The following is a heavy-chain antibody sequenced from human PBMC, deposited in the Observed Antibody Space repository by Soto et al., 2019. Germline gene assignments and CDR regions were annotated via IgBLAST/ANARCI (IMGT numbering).Heavy chain of an antibody. CDR2: ISGSGGST. CDR3: AKDAGDYNWNYDY. D-gene: IGHD1-7*01. J-gene: IGHJ4*02. CDR1: GFTFSSYA. V-gene: IGHV3-23*01. Sequence: GGSLTLSCAASGFTFSSYAMGWVRQAPGKGLEWVSTISGSGGSTYYADSVQGRFTISRDNSKNTLFLQMNSLRADDTAVYYCAKDAGDYNWNYDYWGQGTLVTVSS.